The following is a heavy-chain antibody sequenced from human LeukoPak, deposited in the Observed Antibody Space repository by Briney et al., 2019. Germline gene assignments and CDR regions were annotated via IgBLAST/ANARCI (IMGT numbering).Heavy chain of an antibody. V-gene: IGHV4-39*01. CDR1: VRYHSSSQHD. CDR2: IVYSGNT. Sequence: LPLTCIVSVRYHSSSQHDWGWIRQPPGTGVEWIDPIVYSGNTYYNPCLKSQVTISVNTSKNQSTLKLSSVTAADTAVYSCARTTATSRYSSGYFDNWGQGTLVTVSS. J-gene: IGHJ4*02. D-gene: IGHD5-12*01. CDR3: ARTTATSRYSSGYFDN.